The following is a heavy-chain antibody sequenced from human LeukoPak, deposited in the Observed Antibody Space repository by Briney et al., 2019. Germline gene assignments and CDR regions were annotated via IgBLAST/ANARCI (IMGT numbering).Heavy chain of an antibody. D-gene: IGHD2-2*02. Sequence: GASVKVSCKASGGTFSSYAISWVRQAPGQGLEWMGWINPNSGGTNYAQKFQGWVTMTRDTSISTAYMELSRLRSDDTAVYYCARGPSHCSSTSCYSYYYYMDVWGKGTTVTVSS. CDR2: INPNSGGT. V-gene: IGHV1-2*04. CDR1: GGTFSSYA. J-gene: IGHJ6*03. CDR3: ARGPSHCSSTSCYSYYYYMDV.